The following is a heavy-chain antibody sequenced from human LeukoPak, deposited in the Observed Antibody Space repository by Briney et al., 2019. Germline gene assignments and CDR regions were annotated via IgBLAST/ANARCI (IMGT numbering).Heavy chain of an antibody. V-gene: IGHV3-74*03. CDR2: ISRDGSTT. D-gene: IGHD2-2*01. CDR1: GFTFSSYW. Sequence: PGGSLRLSCAASGFTFSSYWMHWVRQVPGKGLVWVSGISRDGSTTKYADSVKGRFTISRDNAKNTLYLQMNSLRAEDTSVYYCDASENFDYWGQGTLVTVSS. CDR3: DASENFDY. J-gene: IGHJ4*02.